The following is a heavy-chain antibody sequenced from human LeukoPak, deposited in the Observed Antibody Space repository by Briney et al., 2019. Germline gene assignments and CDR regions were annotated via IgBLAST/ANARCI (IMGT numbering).Heavy chain of an antibody. CDR3: ARDRGTDGSGQLDP. CDR2: ICSSGST. Sequence: PSETLSLTCTVSGGSISSYCWIWIRQSAEKGLEWIGRICSSGSTVYNPSLKSRVTISSDMSNNQFSLKMSSVTAADTAVYYCARDRGTDGSGQLDPWGQGIRVTVSS. V-gene: IGHV4-4*07. J-gene: IGHJ5*02. CDR1: GGSISSYC. D-gene: IGHD3-10*01.